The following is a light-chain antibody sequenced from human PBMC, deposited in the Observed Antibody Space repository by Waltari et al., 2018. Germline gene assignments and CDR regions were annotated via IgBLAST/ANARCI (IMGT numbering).Light chain of an antibody. J-gene: IGKJ4*01. CDR1: QDIRKN. CDR3: QQYANLPLT. V-gene: IGKV1-33*01. CDR2: DAS. Sequence: DIQRTQSPSSLSASVGARVTITCQASQDIRKNLNWFQQTPRKAPQVLIFDASKSQAAVPSRFSGSGSGTDFAFTISSLQPEDIGTYYCQQYANLPLTFGGGTRVEIK.